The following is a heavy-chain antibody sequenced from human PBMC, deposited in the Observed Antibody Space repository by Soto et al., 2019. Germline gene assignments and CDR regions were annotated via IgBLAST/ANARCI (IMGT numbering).Heavy chain of an antibody. D-gene: IGHD3-3*01. CDR1: GGSVNGYY. Sequence: QVHLQQWGAGLLKPSETLSLTCAVYGGSVNGYYWNWIRQPPGKGLEWIGEINHTGGTHYNPSLKGRVTMSVDTSKSQFSLRLSSVTAADTAIYYCATRITVFGLLIPPFDPWGQGTQVTVSS. CDR3: ATRITVFGLLIPPFDP. CDR2: INHTGGT. V-gene: IGHV4-34*02. J-gene: IGHJ5*02.